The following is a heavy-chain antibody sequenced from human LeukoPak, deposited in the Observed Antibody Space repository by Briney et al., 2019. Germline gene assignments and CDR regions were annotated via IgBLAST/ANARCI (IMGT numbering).Heavy chain of an antibody. CDR2: ISYDGSNK. Sequence: GGSLRLSCAASGFTFSSYGMHWVRQAPGMGLEWVAVISYDGSNKYYADSVKGRFTISRDNSKNTLYLQMNSLRAEDTAVYYCAKDESIPARPDPLDYWGQGTLVTVSS. V-gene: IGHV3-30*18. CDR3: AKDESIPARPDPLDY. CDR1: GFTFSSYG. J-gene: IGHJ4*02. D-gene: IGHD6-6*01.